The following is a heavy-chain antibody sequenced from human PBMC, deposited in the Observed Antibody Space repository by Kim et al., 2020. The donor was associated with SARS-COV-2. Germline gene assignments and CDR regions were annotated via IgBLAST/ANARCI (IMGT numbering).Heavy chain of an antibody. J-gene: IGHJ3*02. CDR2: IIPIFGTA. V-gene: IGHV1-69*13. CDR3: ARWVGDCGGDCSYAFDI. D-gene: IGHD2-21*02. CDR1: GGTFSSYA. Sequence: SVKVSCKASGGTFSSYAISWVRQAPGQGLEWMGGIIPIFGTANYAQKFQGRVTITADESTSTAYMELSSLRSEDTAVYYCARWVGDCGGDCSYAFDIWGQGTMVTVSS.